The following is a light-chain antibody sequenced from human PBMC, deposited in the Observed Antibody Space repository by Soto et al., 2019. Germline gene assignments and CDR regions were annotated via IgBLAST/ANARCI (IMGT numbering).Light chain of an antibody. CDR2: WAS. V-gene: IGKV4-1*01. CDR3: QQYENTPST. Sequence: IVMTQSPDSLAVSLGERATINCKSSQSVLYSSNNKNYLAWYQQRPGQPPKLLIYWASTRESGVPDRFSGCESGADFTLSITSLHAEDVAVYYCQQYENTPSTFGQGTKLEIK. CDR1: QSVLYSSNNKNY. J-gene: IGKJ2*01.